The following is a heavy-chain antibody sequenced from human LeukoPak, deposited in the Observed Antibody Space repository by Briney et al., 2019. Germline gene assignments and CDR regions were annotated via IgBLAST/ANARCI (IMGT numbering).Heavy chain of an antibody. Sequence: PSETLSLTCSVSGDSITTGTYYWGWVRQSPGKWLEWIGSINYSGSTSYNPSLKSRATMSVDIYKHHFSLELTSVTAADAAVYYCASGIDARSDSSDWGQGTLVTVSS. CDR3: ASGIDARSDSSD. V-gene: IGHV4-39*02. CDR1: GDSITTGTYY. CDR2: INYSGST. D-gene: IGHD6-19*01. J-gene: IGHJ4*02.